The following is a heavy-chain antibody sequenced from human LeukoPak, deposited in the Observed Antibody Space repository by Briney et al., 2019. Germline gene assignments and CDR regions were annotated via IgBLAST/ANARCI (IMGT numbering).Heavy chain of an antibody. CDR1: GYTFTGYY. V-gene: IGHV1-2*02. D-gene: IGHD6-19*01. CDR2: ISPNSGGT. CDR3: ASSQVGAVADHFDY. Sequence: GASVKVSCKASGYTFTGYYMHWVRQAPGQGLEWMGWISPNSGGTNYAQKFQGRVTMTRDTSISTAYMELSRLRSDDTAVYYCASSQVGAVADHFDYWGQGTLVTVSS. J-gene: IGHJ4*02.